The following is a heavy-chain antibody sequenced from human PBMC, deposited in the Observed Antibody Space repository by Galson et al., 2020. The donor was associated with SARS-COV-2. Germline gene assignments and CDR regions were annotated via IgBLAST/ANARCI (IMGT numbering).Heavy chain of an antibody. Sequence: GESLKISCAASGFTFSNHAIYWVRQAPGKGLEWVAVISYDGRNKHFAASVRGRFTISRDNSKNTLYLQMNNLRVADTAIYYCARDYNSGNYSYRLTVYSWRQGTLVTVSS. J-gene: IGHJ4*02. CDR1: GFTFSNHA. CDR3: ARDYNSGNYSYRLTVYS. V-gene: IGHV3-30*01. D-gene: IGHD1-26*01. CDR2: ISYDGRNK.